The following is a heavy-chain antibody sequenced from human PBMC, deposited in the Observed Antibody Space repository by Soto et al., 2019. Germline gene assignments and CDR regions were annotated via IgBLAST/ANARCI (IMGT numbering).Heavy chain of an antibody. CDR1: GFTFSSYG. V-gene: IGHV3-33*01. Sequence: LRLSCEASGFTFSSYGMHWVRQAPGKGLEWVAVIWYDGSNKYYADSVKGRFTISRDNSKNTLYLQMDSLRAEDTAVYYCARDQLRFLEWLSYMDVWGQGTTVTVSS. CDR3: ARDQLRFLEWLSYMDV. D-gene: IGHD3-3*01. CDR2: IWYDGSNK. J-gene: IGHJ6*02.